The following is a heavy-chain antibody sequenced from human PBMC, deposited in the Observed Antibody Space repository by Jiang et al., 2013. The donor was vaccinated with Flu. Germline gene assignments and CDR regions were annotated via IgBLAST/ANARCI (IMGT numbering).Heavy chain of an antibody. D-gene: IGHD6-19*01. J-gene: IGHJ4*02. Sequence: SQTLSLTCAISGDSVSSNSAAWNWIRRSPSRGLEWLGRTYYRSKWYNEYAISVKSRIVINPDTSKNQFSLQLNSVTPEDTAVYYCAREYSVGWYDWGQGTLVTVSS. CDR1: GDSVSSNSAA. V-gene: IGHV6-1*01. CDR3: AREYSVGWYD. CDR2: TYYRSKWYN.